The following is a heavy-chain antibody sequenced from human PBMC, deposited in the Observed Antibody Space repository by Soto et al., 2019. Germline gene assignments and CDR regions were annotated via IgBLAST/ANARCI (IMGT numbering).Heavy chain of an antibody. Sequence: GGSLRLSCAASGVTCISYAMSWVRQAPGKGLEWVSAISGSGGSTYYADSVKGRFTISRDNSKNTLYLQMNSLRAEDTAVYYCAKAGYSSGWSHWYFDLWGRGTLLTVSS. V-gene: IGHV3-23*01. CDR1: GVTCISYA. CDR3: AKAGYSSGWSHWYFDL. D-gene: IGHD6-19*01. CDR2: ISGSGGST. J-gene: IGHJ2*01.